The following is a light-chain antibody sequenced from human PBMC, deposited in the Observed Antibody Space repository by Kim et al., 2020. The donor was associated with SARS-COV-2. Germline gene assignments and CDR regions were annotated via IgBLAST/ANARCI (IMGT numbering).Light chain of an antibody. Sequence: QSALTQPRSVSGSPGQPVTISCTGASNNVGFYNYVSWYQHHPGRAPKLIIYDVTKRPSGVPDRFSGSKSGNTASLTVSGLQSEDEADYYCCSYAGDYVIFGGGTQLTVL. CDR1: SNNVGFYNY. J-gene: IGLJ7*01. V-gene: IGLV2-11*01. CDR3: CSYAGDYVI. CDR2: DVT.